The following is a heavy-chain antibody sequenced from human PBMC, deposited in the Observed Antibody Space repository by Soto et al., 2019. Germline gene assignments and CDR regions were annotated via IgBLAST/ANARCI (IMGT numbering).Heavy chain of an antibody. CDR1: GGSFSGYY. Sequence: SETLSLTCAVYGGSFSGYYWSWIRQPPGKGLEWIGEINHSGSTNYNPSLKSRVTMSVDTSKNQFSLKLSSVTAADTAVYYCARGRKRQYCSGGSCYSPFDIWGQGTMVT. D-gene: IGHD2-15*01. CDR3: ARGRKRQYCSGGSCYSPFDI. V-gene: IGHV4-34*01. CDR2: INHSGST. J-gene: IGHJ3*02.